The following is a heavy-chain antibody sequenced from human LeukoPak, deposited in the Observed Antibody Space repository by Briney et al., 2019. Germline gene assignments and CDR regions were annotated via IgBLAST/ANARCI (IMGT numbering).Heavy chain of an antibody. V-gene: IGHV4-38-2*01. J-gene: IGHJ4*02. D-gene: IGHD5-24*01. CDR2: LYYTGSA. CDR3: ARLWSGYNFDY. CDR1: GYSISRGFY. Sequence: SETLSLTCGVSGYSISRGFYWGWIRQPPGKGLQWIGSLYYTGSAEYNPSLKSRLTMSMDKSKNQFSLKLNSVTAADTAVYYCARLWSGYNFDYWGQGTLVTVSS.